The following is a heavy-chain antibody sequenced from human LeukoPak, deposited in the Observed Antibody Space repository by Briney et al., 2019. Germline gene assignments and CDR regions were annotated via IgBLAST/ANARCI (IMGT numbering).Heavy chain of an antibody. Sequence: SETLSLTCAVYGGFFSGYYWSWIRQPPGKGLEWIGEINHSGSTNYNPSLKSRVTISVDTSKNQFSLKLSSVTAADTAVYYCARGRGYYDSSGHPIDYWGQGTLVTVSS. D-gene: IGHD3-22*01. J-gene: IGHJ4*02. CDR3: ARGRGYYDSSGHPIDY. CDR1: GGFFSGYY. CDR2: INHSGST. V-gene: IGHV4-34*01.